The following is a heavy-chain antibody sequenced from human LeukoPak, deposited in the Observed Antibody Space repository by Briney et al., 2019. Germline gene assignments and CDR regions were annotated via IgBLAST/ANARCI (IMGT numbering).Heavy chain of an antibody. CDR2: IYSGGST. D-gene: IGHD3-22*01. Sequence: GGSLRLSCAASGFTVSSNYMSWVRQAPGKGLEWVSVIYSGGSTYYADSVKGRFTISRDNSKNTLHLQMNSLRAEDTAVYYCARESYYYDSSGYSPQDYWGQGTLVTVSS. V-gene: IGHV3-53*01. CDR1: GFTVSSNY. J-gene: IGHJ4*02. CDR3: ARESYYYDSSGYSPQDY.